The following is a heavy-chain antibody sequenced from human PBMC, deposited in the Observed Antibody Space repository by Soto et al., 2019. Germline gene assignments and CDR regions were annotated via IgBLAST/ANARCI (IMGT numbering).Heavy chain of an antibody. D-gene: IGHD3-16*01. J-gene: IGHJ5*01. Sequence: YWGWILKQPGKGLEWIGYIYYSGSTNYNPSLKSRVTMSVDTSKNQFSLKLSSVTAADTAVYYCARGGQSFITFGGGRHTNLYSGIGIRAQATFRSRHS. CDR1: Y. CDR2: IYYSGST. V-gene: IGHV4-59*01. CDR3: ARGGQSFITFGGGRHTNLYSGIGIRAQATFRSRHS.